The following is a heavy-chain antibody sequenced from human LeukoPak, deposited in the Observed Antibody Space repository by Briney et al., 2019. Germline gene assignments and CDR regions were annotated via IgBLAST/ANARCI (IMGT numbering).Heavy chain of an antibody. CDR1: GFTFSSYA. V-gene: IGHV3-23*01. CDR2: ISGRGGST. Sequence: GGSLRLSCAASGFTFSSYAMSWVRQAPGKGLEWVSAISGRGGSTYYADSVKGRFTISRDNSKNTLYLQMNSLRAEDTAVYYCAKDLTGVSTSCYGDYWGQGTLVTVSS. D-gene: IGHD2-2*01. CDR3: AKDLTGVSTSCYGDY. J-gene: IGHJ4*02.